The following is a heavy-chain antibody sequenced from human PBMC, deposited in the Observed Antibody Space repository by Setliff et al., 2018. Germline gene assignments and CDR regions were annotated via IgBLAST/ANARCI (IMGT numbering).Heavy chain of an antibody. D-gene: IGHD2-21*02. Sequence: PSETLSLTCAVYGGSFSGYYWSWIRQPPGQGLEWSGEINHSGSTNYNPSLKSRVTISVDTSKNQFSLKLSPVTAADTAVYYCARDLGHGGDSDYWGQGILVTVSS. J-gene: IGHJ4*02. CDR2: INHSGST. CDR3: ARDLGHGGDSDY. CDR1: GGSFSGYY. V-gene: IGHV4-34*01.